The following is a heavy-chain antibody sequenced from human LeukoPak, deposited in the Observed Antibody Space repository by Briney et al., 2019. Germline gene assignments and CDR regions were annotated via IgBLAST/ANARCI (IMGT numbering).Heavy chain of an antibody. J-gene: IGHJ4*02. CDR3: AKLGAAGSPFYYFDY. D-gene: IGHD6-13*01. CDR2: ISGSGGST. CDR1: GFTFSSYA. V-gene: IGHV3-23*01. Sequence: PGGSLRLSCAASGFTFSSYAMSWVRQAPGKGLEWVSAISGSGGSTYYADSVKGRFTISRDNSKNTLYLQMNSLRAEDTAVYYCAKLGAAGSPFYYFDYWAREPWSPSPQ.